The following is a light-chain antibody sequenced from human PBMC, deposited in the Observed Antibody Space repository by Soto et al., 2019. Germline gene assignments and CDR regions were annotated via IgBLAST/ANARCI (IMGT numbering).Light chain of an antibody. J-gene: IGKJ1*01. V-gene: IGKV2-30*01. Sequence: DVVLTQSPLSLPVTLGQPASSSCRSSQSLVDSDGNTYLNWFQQRPGQSPRRLIYKVSNRDSGVPDRFSGSGSGTDFTLKISRVEAEDVGVYYCMQGTYWPPWTFGQGTKVEIK. CDR3: MQGTYWPPWT. CDR2: KVS. CDR1: QSLVDSDGNTY.